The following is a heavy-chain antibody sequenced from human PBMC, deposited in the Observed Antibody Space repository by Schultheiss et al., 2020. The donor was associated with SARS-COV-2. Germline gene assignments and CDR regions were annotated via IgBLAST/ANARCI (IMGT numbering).Heavy chain of an antibody. V-gene: IGHV3-30*03. CDR1: GFTFSSYG. J-gene: IGHJ6*02. CDR2: ISYDGSNK. D-gene: IGHD2-21*02. CDR3: ARVRVTGPYYYYGMDV. Sequence: GGSLRLSCAASGFTFSSYGMHWVRQAPGKGLEWVAVISYDGSNKYYADSVKGRFTISRDNSKNTLYLQMNSLRAEDTAVYYCARVRVTGPYYYYGMDVWGQGTTVTVSS.